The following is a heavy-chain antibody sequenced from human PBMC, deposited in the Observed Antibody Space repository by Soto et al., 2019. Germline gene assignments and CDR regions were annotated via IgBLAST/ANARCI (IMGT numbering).Heavy chain of an antibody. J-gene: IGHJ5*02. CDR3: ARTPSDVLVVAAAIRHTRWFDP. CDR2: IYYSGST. CDR1: GGSVSSAGYY. V-gene: IGHV4-31*03. Sequence: KASETLSLTCTVSGGSVSSAGYYWSWIRQHPGKGLEWIGYIYYSGSTHYNPSLKSRVTLSVDTSKNQFSLNLSSVTAADTAVYYCARTPSDVLVVAAAIRHTRWFDPWGQGTLVTVSS. D-gene: IGHD2-2*02.